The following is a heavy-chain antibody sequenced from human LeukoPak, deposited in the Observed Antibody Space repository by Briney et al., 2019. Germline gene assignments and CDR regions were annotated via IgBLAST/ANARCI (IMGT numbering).Heavy chain of an antibody. CDR3: ASFHYYGSGAYYLSY. CDR1: GFTLSSYA. V-gene: IGHV3-23*01. J-gene: IGHJ4*02. Sequence: GGSLRLSCAASGFTLSSYAMTWVRQAPGKGLEWVSDIGDSGATTYYADSVKGRFTISRDNSKNTLYLQMSSLRAEDTAVYFCASFHYYGSGAYYLSYWGQGNLVTVSS. CDR2: IGDSGATT. D-gene: IGHD3-10*01.